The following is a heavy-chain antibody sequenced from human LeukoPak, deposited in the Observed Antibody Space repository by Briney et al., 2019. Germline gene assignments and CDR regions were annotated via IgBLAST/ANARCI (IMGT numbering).Heavy chain of an antibody. D-gene: IGHD3-10*01. J-gene: IGHJ4*02. CDR1: GYSITSGYY. CDR2: VYHSGST. V-gene: IGHV4-38-2*02. CDR3: ASTAPGVRGVGY. Sequence: SETLSLTCTVSGYSITSGYYWGWIRQPPGKGLEWIGTVYHSGSTNYNPSLKSRVTISVDTSKNQFSLKLSSVTAADTAVYYCASTAPGVRGVGYWGQGTLVTVSS.